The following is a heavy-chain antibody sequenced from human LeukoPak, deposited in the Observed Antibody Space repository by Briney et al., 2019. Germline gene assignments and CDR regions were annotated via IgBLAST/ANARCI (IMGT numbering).Heavy chain of an antibody. Sequence: PGGSLRLSCAASGFTFSSYEMNWVRQAPGKGLEWVSYISSSGSTIYYAASVKGRFTISRDNAKNSLYLQMNSLRAEDTAVYYCARDMRFGELSYGMDVWGQGTTVTVSS. CDR3: ARDMRFGELSYGMDV. J-gene: IGHJ6*02. CDR2: ISSSGSTI. CDR1: GFTFSSYE. D-gene: IGHD3-10*01. V-gene: IGHV3-48*03.